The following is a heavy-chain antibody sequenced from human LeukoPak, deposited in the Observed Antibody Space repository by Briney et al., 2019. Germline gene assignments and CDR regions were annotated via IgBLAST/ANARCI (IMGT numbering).Heavy chain of an antibody. CDR3: ARDHMVRGVSDAFDI. J-gene: IGHJ3*02. D-gene: IGHD3-10*01. Sequence: ASVKVSCKASGYTFTSYAMHWVRQAPGQRLEWMGWINAGNGNTKYSQKFQGRVTITRDTSASTAYMELSSLRSEDTAVYYCARDHMVRGVSDAFDIWGQGTMVTVSS. CDR1: GYTFTSYA. CDR2: INAGNGNT. V-gene: IGHV1-3*01.